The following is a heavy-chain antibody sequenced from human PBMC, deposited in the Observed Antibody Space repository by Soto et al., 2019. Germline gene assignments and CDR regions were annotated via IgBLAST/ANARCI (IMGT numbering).Heavy chain of an antibody. V-gene: IGHV1-58*01. CDR3: AADGGYYDSSGSEYFQH. J-gene: IGHJ1*01. CDR1: GFTFTSSA. Sequence: SVKVSCKASGFTFTSSAVQWVRQARGQRLEWIGWIVVGSGNTNYAQKFQERVTITRDMSTSTAYMELSSLRSEDTAVYYCAADGGYYDSSGSEYFQHWGQGTLVTVSS. D-gene: IGHD3-22*01. CDR2: IVVGSGNT.